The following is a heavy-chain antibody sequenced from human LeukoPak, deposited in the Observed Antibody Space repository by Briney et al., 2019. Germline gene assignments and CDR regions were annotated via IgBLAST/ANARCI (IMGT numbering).Heavy chain of an antibody. CDR1: GYTFTSYA. CDR2: INTNTGNP. CDR3: AGDMKVATISPFYHHYGMDV. Sequence: GASVKVSCKASGYTFTSYAMNWVRQAPGQGLEWMGWINTNTGNPTYAQGFTGRFVFSLDTSVSTAYLQISSLKAEDTAVYYCAGDMKVATISPFYHHYGMDVWGQGTTVTVSS. J-gene: IGHJ6*02. V-gene: IGHV7-4-1*02. D-gene: IGHD5-12*01.